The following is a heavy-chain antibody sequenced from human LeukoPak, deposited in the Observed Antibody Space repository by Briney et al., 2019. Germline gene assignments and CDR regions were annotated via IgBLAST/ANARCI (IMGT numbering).Heavy chain of an antibody. CDR2: IYYSGST. CDR3: ARSSFRAAGKGFDP. V-gene: IGHV4-39*01. Sequence: YPSETLSLTCSVSGGSLSSSSYYWAWIRQPPGKGLEWIGTIYYSGSTYYNSSLKSRVTISVDTSKNQFSLKLSSVTAADTAVYYCARSSFRAAGKGFDPWGQGTLVTVSS. D-gene: IGHD6-13*01. CDR1: GGSLSSSSYY. J-gene: IGHJ5*02.